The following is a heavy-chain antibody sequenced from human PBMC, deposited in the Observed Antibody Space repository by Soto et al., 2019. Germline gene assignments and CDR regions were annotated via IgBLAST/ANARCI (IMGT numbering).Heavy chain of an antibody. V-gene: IGHV1-69*02. CDR3: ATVDYGSGSPGDY. D-gene: IGHD3-10*01. J-gene: IGHJ4*02. Sequence: GASVKVSCKASGGTFSSYTISWVRQAPGQGLEWMGRIIPILGIANYAQKFQGRVTITADKSTSTAYMELSSLRSEDTAVYYCATVDYGSGSPGDYWGQGTLVTRLL. CDR2: IIPILGIA. CDR1: GGTFSSYT.